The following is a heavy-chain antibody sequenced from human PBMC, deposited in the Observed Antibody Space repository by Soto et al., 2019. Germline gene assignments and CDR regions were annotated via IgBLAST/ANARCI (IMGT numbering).Heavy chain of an antibody. CDR2: IWYDGSNK. V-gene: IGHV3-33*01. Sequence: GGSLRLSCAASGFTFSSYGMHWVRQAPGKGLEWVAVIWYDGSNKYYADSVKGRFTISRDNSKNTLYLQMNSLRAEDTAVYYCARVEQYQLLYPFDYWGQGTLVTVSS. J-gene: IGHJ4*02. CDR3: ARVEQYQLLYPFDY. CDR1: GFTFSSYG. D-gene: IGHD2-2*02.